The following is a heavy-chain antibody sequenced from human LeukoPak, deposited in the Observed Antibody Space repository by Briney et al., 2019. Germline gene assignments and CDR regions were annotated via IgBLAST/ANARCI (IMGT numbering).Heavy chain of an antibody. V-gene: IGHV1-2*02. CDR2: INPNSGGT. CDR3: ARDLSTSSNWELDY. J-gene: IGHJ4*02. Sequence: ASVKVFCKASGYTFSDYYTHWVRQAPGQGLEWMGWINPNSGGTRYAQQFQGRVTMTRDTSIGTVYMELSTLRSDDTAVYYCARDLSTSSNWELDYWGQGTLVTVSS. CDR1: GYTFSDYY. D-gene: IGHD1-1*01.